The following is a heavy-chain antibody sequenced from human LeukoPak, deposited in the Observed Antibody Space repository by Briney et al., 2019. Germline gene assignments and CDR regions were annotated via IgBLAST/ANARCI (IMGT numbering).Heavy chain of an antibody. Sequence: GGSLRLSCAASGFTFSSYAMHWVRQAPGKGLEWVAVISYDGSNKYYADSVKGRFTISRDNSKNTLYLQMNSLRAEDTAVYYCARGDGYNTGNYWGQGTLVTVSS. CDR2: ISYDGSNK. CDR3: ARGDGYNTGNY. J-gene: IGHJ4*02. CDR1: GFTFSSYA. D-gene: IGHD5-24*01. V-gene: IGHV3-30-3*01.